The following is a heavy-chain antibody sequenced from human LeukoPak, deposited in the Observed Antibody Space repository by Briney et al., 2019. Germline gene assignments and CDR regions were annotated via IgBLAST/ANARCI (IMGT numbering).Heavy chain of an antibody. V-gene: IGHV1-2*02. CDR1: GYTFTGYY. CDR2: INPNSGGT. J-gene: IGHJ4*02. D-gene: IGHD5-24*01. CDR3: AREFRWLQITNYFDY. Sequence: ASVKVSCKASGYTFTGYYMHWVRQAPGQGLEWMGWINPNSGGTNYAQKFQGRVTMTRDTSISTAYMELSRLRSDDTAVYYCAREFRWLQITNYFDYWGQGTLVTVSS.